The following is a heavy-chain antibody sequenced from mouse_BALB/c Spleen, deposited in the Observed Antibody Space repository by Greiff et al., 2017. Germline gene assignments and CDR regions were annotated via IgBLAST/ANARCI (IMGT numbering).Heavy chain of an antibody. Sequence: EVQVVESGPELVKPGASVKMSCKASGYTFTSYVMHWVKQKPGQGLEWIGYINPYNDGTKYNEKFKGKATLTSDKSSSTAYMELSSLTSEDSAVYYCARSSYGNYFDYWGQGTTLTVSS. CDR2: INPYNDGT. D-gene: IGHD2-1*01. V-gene: IGHV1-14*01. CDR1: GYTFTSYV. CDR3: ARSSYGNYFDY. J-gene: IGHJ2*01.